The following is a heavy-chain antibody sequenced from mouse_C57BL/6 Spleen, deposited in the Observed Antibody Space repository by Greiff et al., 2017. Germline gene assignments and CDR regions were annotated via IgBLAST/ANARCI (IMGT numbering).Heavy chain of an antibody. CDR1: GFNIKDYY. V-gene: IGHV14-2*01. Sequence: VKLQQSGAELVKPGASVKLSCTASGFNIKDYYMPWVKQRTEQGLEWIGRIDPEDGETKYAPKFPGQATITADTSSNTAYLQLSSLTSQNTAVYYCARRGLGRDFDYWGQGTTLTVSS. CDR3: ARRGLGRDFDY. D-gene: IGHD4-1*01. CDR2: IDPEDGET. J-gene: IGHJ2*01.